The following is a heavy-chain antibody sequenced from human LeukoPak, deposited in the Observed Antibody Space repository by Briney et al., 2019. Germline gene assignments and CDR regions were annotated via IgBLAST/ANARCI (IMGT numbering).Heavy chain of an antibody. J-gene: IGHJ6*03. Sequence: GSSVKVSCKASGGIFSTSALSWVRQAPGQGLEWMGWISAYNGNTNYAQKLQGRVTMTTDTSTSTAYMELRSLRSDDTAVYYCARDFWGASRYYYYYMDVWGKGTTVTVSS. CDR1: GGIFSTSA. CDR2: ISAYNGNT. V-gene: IGHV1-18*01. D-gene: IGHD3-16*01. CDR3: ARDFWGASRYYYYYMDV.